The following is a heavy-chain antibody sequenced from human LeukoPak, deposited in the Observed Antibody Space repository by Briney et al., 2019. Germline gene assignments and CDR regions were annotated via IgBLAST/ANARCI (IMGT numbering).Heavy chain of an antibody. Sequence: GGSLRLSCAASGFDFSNYWMYWVRQAPGKGLEWVANIKQDGSEKYYVDSVRGRFTISRDNAKNTLSLQMNSLRAEDTAVYYCASNYGGWGQGTLVTVSS. J-gene: IGHJ4*02. D-gene: IGHD4-11*01. CDR3: ASNYGG. V-gene: IGHV3-7*03. CDR1: GFDFSNYW. CDR2: IKQDGSEK.